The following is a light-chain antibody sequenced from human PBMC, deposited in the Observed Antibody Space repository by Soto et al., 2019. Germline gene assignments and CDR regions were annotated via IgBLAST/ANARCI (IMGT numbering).Light chain of an antibody. V-gene: IGKV4-1*01. Sequence: SAMSLSTDPQSVVLGESTSMCSNSNQNNLYSSNSKNYLAWYQQKPGQPPKLLIYWASTRESGVPDRFSSRGSGTDFTLTISSLQAEDVAVYFCQRYYGTPQTFGEGTKVDIK. CDR3: QRYYGTPQT. CDR1: QNNLYSSNSKNY. J-gene: IGKJ1*01. CDR2: WAS.